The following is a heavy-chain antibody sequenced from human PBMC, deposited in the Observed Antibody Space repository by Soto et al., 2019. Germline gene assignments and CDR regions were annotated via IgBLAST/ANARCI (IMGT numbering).Heavy chain of an antibody. D-gene: IGHD3-3*01. J-gene: IGHJ6*02. Sequence: GGSLRLSCTASGFTFGDYAMSWFRQAPGKGLEWVGFIRSKAYGGTTEYAASVKGRFTISRDDSKSIAYLQMNSLKTGDTAVYYCSLAWVSNQPYYCGMDVWGQGTTVTVSS. CDR3: SLAWVSNQPYYCGMDV. CDR2: IRSKAYGGTT. V-gene: IGHV3-49*03. CDR1: GFTFGDYA.